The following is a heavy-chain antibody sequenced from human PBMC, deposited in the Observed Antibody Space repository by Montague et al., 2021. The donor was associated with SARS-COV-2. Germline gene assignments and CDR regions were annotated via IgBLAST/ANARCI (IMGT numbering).Heavy chain of an antibody. V-gene: IGHV4-34*01. Sequence: SETLSLTCAVYGGSFGGYYWSWIRQPPGKGLEWIGEINHSGSTNYNPSLKSRVTISVDTSKNQFSLKLSSVTAADTAVYYCARGPRITMIVVVITDIWFDPWGQGTLVTVSS. D-gene: IGHD3-22*01. CDR3: ARGPRITMIVVVITDIWFDP. CDR1: GGSFGGYY. CDR2: INHSGST. J-gene: IGHJ5*02.